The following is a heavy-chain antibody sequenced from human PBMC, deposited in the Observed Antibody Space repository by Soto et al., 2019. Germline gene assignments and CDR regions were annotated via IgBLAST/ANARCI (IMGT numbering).Heavy chain of an antibody. CDR1: GGPVRSGRYD. CDR2: IYYSGST. Sequence: SETPYLTCTVSGGPVRSGRYDLRWIGQPPGKGLEWIGYIYYSGSTNYNPSLKSRVTISVDTSKNQFSLKLSSVTAADTAVYYCARVNWNDKAFDYWGQGTLVTVSS. D-gene: IGHD1-1*01. CDR3: ARVNWNDKAFDY. V-gene: IGHV4-61*01. J-gene: IGHJ4*02.